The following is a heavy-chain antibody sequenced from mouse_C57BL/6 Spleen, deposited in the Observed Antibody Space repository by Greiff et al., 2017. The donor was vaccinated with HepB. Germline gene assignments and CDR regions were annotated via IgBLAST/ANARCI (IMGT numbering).Heavy chain of an antibody. V-gene: IGHV1-15*01. CDR3: TRYHGSSFFFDY. CDR1: GYTFTDYE. J-gene: IGHJ2*01. D-gene: IGHD1-1*01. Sequence: VQLQQSGAELVRPGASVTLSCKASGYTFTDYEMHWVKQTPVHGLEWIGAIAPETGGTAYNQKFKGKAILTADKSSSTAYMELRSLTSEDSAVYYCTRYHGSSFFFDYWGQGTTLTVSS. CDR2: IAPETGGT.